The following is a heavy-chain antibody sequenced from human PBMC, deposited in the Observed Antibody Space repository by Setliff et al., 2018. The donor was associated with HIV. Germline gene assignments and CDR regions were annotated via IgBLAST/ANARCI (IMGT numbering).Heavy chain of an antibody. CDR1: GCTFTSYY. Sequence: ASVKVSCKASGCTFTSYYMHWVRQAPGQGLEWMGIINPSGGSTSYAQKFQGRVTMTRDTSTSTVYMELSSLRSEDTAVYYCARAPLAIVGATTIDYWGQGTLVTVSS. V-gene: IGHV1-46*01. D-gene: IGHD1-26*01. J-gene: IGHJ4*02. CDR2: INPSGGST. CDR3: ARAPLAIVGATTIDY.